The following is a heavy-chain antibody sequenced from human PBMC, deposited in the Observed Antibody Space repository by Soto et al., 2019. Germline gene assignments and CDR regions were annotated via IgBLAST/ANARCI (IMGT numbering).Heavy chain of an antibody. Sequence: TLSPTCPVSGASISSGDYYWSWIRQPPGKGLEWIGYISYSGSAYYNPSLKSRLTISIDTSKKQFSLNLRSVTAADTAVYYCARDGWQMVRGVSISGGMDVWGQGTTVTVYS. CDR3: ARDGWQMVRGVSISGGMDV. V-gene: IGHV4-30-4*01. D-gene: IGHD3-10*01. J-gene: IGHJ6*02. CDR1: GASISSGDYY. CDR2: ISYSGSA.